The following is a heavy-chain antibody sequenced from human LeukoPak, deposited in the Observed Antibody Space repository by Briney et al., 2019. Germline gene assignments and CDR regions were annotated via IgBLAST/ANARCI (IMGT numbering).Heavy chain of an antibody. V-gene: IGHV1-46*01. D-gene: IGHD4-17*01. CDR3: ARAPAPDYGDTYYFDY. CDR2: INPSGGST. J-gene: IGHJ4*02. CDR1: GYTFTSYY. Sequence: GASVKVSCKASGYTFTSYYMHWVRQAPGQGLEWMGIINPSGGSTSYAQKFQGRVTMTRDTSTSTVYMELSSLRSEDTAVYYCARAPAPDYGDTYYFDYWGQGTLVTVSS.